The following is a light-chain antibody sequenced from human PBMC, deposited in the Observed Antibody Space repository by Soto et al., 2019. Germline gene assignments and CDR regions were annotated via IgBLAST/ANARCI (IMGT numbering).Light chain of an antibody. V-gene: IGKV3-11*01. J-gene: IGKJ4*01. Sequence: IVLTQSPATLSLSPGESATLSCRASQSVKSHVAWYQLKPGQSPRLLIFDTTNRATGAPTRFSGSGSGTDFTLTISRLQSEDFAVYCCHQRGNWPVTFGGGTKVEI. CDR3: HQRGNWPVT. CDR2: DTT. CDR1: QSVKSH.